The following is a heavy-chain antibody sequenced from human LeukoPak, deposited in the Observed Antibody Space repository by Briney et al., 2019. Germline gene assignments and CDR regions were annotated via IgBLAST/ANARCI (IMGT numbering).Heavy chain of an antibody. V-gene: IGHV4-34*01. CDR3: ARGDRAAAATFDY. CDR2: INHSGNT. Sequence: SETLSLTCAVYGGSFSGYYWSWIRQPPGKGLEWIGEINHSGNTNYNPSLKSRVNISVDTSKNPFSLKLSSVTAAETAVYYFARGDRAAAATFDYWGQGTLVTVSS. J-gene: IGHJ4*02. CDR1: GGSFSGYY. D-gene: IGHD6-13*01.